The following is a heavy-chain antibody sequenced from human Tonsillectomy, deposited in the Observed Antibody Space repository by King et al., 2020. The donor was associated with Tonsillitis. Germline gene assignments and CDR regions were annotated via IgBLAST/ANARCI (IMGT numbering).Heavy chain of an antibody. Sequence: TLKESGPALVKPTQTLTLTCTFSGFSLSTSGMCVSWIRQPPGKALEWLARIDWDDDKYYSTSLKTRLTIPKDTSKNQVVLTMTNMDPVDTATYYCARATYYYDSSGYYIDYWGQGTLVTVSS. J-gene: IGHJ4*02. V-gene: IGHV2-70*11. CDR3: ARATYYYDSSGYYIDY. D-gene: IGHD3-22*01. CDR1: GFSLSTSGMC. CDR2: IDWDDDK.